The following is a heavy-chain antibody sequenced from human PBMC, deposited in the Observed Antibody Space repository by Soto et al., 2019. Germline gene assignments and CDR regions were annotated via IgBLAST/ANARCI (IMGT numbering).Heavy chain of an antibody. J-gene: IGHJ6*02. V-gene: IGHV1-69*01. CDR3: ARSQGSSTSLEIYYYYYYGMDV. D-gene: IGHD2-2*01. CDR1: GGTFSSYA. Sequence: QVQLVQSGAEVKKPGSSVKVSCKASGGTFSSYAISWVRQAPGQGLEWMGGIIPIPGTANYAQKFQGRVTITADDSTSTAYTELSSLRSEDTAVYYCARSQGSSTSLEIYYYYYYGMDVWGQGTTVTVSS. CDR2: IIPIPGTA.